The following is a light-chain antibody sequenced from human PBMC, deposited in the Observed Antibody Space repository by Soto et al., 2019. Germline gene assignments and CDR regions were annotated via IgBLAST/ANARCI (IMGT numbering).Light chain of an antibody. J-gene: IGKJ1*01. CDR1: QSLLHSNGYNY. CDR3: MQVLHSPRT. Sequence: DIVMTQSSLSLPVTPGEPASISCRSSQSLLHSNGYNYLDWYLQKPGQSPQLLIYLGSNRASGVPDRFSGSASGTDFTLKISRVEAEDVGVYYCMQVLHSPRTFGQGTKVEIK. V-gene: IGKV2-28*01. CDR2: LGS.